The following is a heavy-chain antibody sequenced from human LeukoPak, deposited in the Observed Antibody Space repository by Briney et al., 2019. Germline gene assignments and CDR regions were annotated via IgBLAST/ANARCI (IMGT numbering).Heavy chain of an antibody. CDR2: IIPIFGTT. J-gene: IGHJ4*02. Sequence: SVKVSCKTSGGTFSSSAINWVRQAPGQGLEWMGGIIPIFGTTNYAQKLQGRVTITADESTSTAYMELSSLRSDDTAVYYCAREYSRGSSAYWTDYWGQGTLVTVSS. CDR3: AREYSRGSSAYWTDY. CDR1: GGTFSSSA. V-gene: IGHV1-69*13. D-gene: IGHD3-22*01.